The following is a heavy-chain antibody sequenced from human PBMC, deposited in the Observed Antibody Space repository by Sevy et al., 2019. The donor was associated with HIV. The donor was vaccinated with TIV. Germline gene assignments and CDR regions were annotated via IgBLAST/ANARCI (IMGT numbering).Heavy chain of an antibody. J-gene: IGHJ6*02. Sequence: LSLTCAASGFTFSSYGMHWVRQAPGKGLEWVAFIRYDGSNKYYADSVKGRFTISRDNSKNTLYLQMNSLRAEDTAVYYCAKDCYNYRPRYYYGMDVWGQGTTVTVSS. CDR1: GFTFSSYG. V-gene: IGHV3-30*02. D-gene: IGHD1-1*01. CDR3: AKDCYNYRPRYYYGMDV. CDR2: IRYDGSNK.